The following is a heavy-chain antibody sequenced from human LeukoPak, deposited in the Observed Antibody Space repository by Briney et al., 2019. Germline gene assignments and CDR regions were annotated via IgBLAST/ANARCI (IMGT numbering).Heavy chain of an antibody. CDR3: TRDRSLWFGEYQYDY. V-gene: IGHV3-49*04. D-gene: IGHD3-10*01. J-gene: IGHJ4*02. CDR1: GFTFGDYA. Sequence: GGSLRLSCTASGFTFGDYAMSWVRQAPGKGLEWVGFIRSEAYGGTTEYAASVKGRFTISRDDSKSIAYLQMNSLKTEDTAVYYCTRDRSLWFGEYQYDYWGQGTLVTVSS. CDR2: IRSEAYGGTT.